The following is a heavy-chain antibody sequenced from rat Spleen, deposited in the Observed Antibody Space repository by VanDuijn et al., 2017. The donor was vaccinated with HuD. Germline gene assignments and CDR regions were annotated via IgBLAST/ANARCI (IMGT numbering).Heavy chain of an antibody. Sequence: EVQLVESGGDLVQPGRSVKLSCAASGFTFSSFPMAWVRQAPTKGLEWVATISYDGGSTYYPDSVKGRFTISRDNAKNTLSLQMDSLRTEDTATYYCATPTPGIPFAYWGQGTLVTVSS. CDR1: GFTFSSFP. CDR3: ATPTPGIPFAY. D-gene: IGHD1-4*01. CDR2: ISYDGGST. J-gene: IGHJ3*01. V-gene: IGHV5-46*01.